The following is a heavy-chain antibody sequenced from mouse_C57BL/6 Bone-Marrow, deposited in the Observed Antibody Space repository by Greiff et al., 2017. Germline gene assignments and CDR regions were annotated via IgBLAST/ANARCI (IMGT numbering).Heavy chain of an antibody. J-gene: IGHJ1*03. V-gene: IGHV1-72*01. CDR3: ARGEIYYDYDDERYFDV. CDR1: GYTFTSYW. CDR2: IDPNSGGT. Sequence: QVHVKQPGAELVKPGASVKLSCKASGYTFTSYWMHWVKQRPGRGLEWIGRIDPNSGGTKYNEKFKSKATLTVDKPSSTAYMQLSSLTSEDSAVYYCARGEIYYDYDDERYFDVWGTGTTVTVSS. D-gene: IGHD2-4*01.